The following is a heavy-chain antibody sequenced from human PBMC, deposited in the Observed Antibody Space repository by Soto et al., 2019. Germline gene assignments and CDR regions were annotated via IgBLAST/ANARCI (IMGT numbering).Heavy chain of an antibody. Sequence: PGGSLRLSCAASGFTFSSYAMSWVRQAPGKGLEWVSAISGSGGSTYYADSVKGRFTISRDNSKNTLYLQMNSLRAEDTAVYYCAKEIEYCGSYYYHCYGMDVWGQGTTVTVSS. CDR2: ISGSGGST. CDR1: GFTFSSYA. V-gene: IGHV3-23*01. D-gene: IGHD1-26*01. J-gene: IGHJ6*01. CDR3: AKEIEYCGSYYYHCYGMDV.